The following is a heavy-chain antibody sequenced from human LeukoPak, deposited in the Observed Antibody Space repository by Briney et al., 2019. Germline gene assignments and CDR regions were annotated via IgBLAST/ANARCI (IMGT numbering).Heavy chain of an antibody. J-gene: IGHJ5*02. CDR2: IYTSGST. Sequence: PSETLSLTCTVSGGSISGYYWSWIRQPAGKGLERIGRIYTSGSTTYNPSLKSRVTMSVDTSRNQFSLKLSSVTAADTAVYYCARATSWYVSCFDPWGQGTLVTVSS. D-gene: IGHD2-2*01. V-gene: IGHV4-4*07. CDR1: GGSISGYY. CDR3: ARATSWYVSCFDP.